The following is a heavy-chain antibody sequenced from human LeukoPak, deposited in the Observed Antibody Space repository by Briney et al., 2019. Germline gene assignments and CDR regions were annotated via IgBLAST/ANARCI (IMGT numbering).Heavy chain of an antibody. J-gene: IGHJ4*02. CDR1: GYTFTSYY. Sequence: ASVKVSCKASGYTFTSYYMHWVRQAPGQGLEWMGIINPSGGSTSYAQKFQGRVTMTRDTSTSTVYMELSSLRSEDTAVYYCAREVVHYYDSSVGSDYWGQGTLVTVSS. V-gene: IGHV1-46*01. CDR2: INPSGGST. CDR3: AREVVHYYDSSVGSDY. D-gene: IGHD3-22*01.